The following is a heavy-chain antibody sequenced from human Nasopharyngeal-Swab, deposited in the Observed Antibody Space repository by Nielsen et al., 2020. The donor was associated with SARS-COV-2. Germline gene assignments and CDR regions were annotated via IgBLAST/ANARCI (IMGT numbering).Heavy chain of an antibody. CDR2: INPNSGGT. CDR1: GYTFKSFA. J-gene: IGHJ4*02. D-gene: IGHD5-18*01. CDR3: SRIPLVGGFSYGYDN. V-gene: IGHV1-2*06. Sequence: ASVKVSGKASGYTFKSFAVNWVRQAPGQGLEWMGRINPNSGGTNYAQNFRGRVTMTRDTSLNTGYMELSSLRCDDTAVYFCSRIPLVGGFSYGYDNWGQGTLVTVSS.